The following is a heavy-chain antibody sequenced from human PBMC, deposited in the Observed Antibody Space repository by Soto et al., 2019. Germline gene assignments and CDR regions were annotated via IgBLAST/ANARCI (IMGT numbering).Heavy chain of an antibody. D-gene: IGHD3-22*01. CDR3: ARDQRGSSGYYYDAFDI. V-gene: IGHV3-21*01. Sequence: GGSLRLSCAASGFTFSSYSMNWVRQAPGKGPEWVSSISSSSSYIYYADSVKGRFTISRDNAKNSLYLQMNSLRAEDTAVYYCARDQRGSSGYYYDAFDIWGQGXMVTVSS. J-gene: IGHJ3*02. CDR2: ISSSSSYI. CDR1: GFTFSSYS.